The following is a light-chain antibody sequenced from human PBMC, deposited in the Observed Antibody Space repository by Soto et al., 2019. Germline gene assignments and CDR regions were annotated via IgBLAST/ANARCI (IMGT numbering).Light chain of an antibody. J-gene: IGKJ1*01. CDR2: DAS. Sequence: IKMTQSPSTLSASVGDRVTITCRVSQSISSRLAWYQQKPGKAPKLLIYDASSLEVGVPSRFSGRGSGTAFTLTISNLQPDDFATYFCQQYNSYLFGQGTKV. CDR1: QSISSR. V-gene: IGKV1-5*01. CDR3: QQYNSYL.